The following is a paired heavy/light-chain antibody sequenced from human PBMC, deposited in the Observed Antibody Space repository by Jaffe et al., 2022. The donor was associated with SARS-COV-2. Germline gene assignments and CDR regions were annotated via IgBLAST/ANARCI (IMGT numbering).Heavy chain of an antibody. CDR2: ISSSSSYI. V-gene: IGHV3-21*01. J-gene: IGHJ4*02. Sequence: EVQLVESGGGLVKPGGSLRLSCAASGFTFSSYSMNWVRQAPGKGLEWVSSISSSSSYIYYADSVKGRFTISRDNAKNSLYLQMNSLRAEDTAVYYCARVGSDYDFWSGPPPIDYWGQGTLVTVSS. CDR1: GFTFSSYS. D-gene: IGHD3-3*01. CDR3: ARVGSDYDFWSGPPPIDY.
Light chain of an antibody. CDR3: QQLNSPWL. V-gene: IGKV1-9*01. CDR1: QGISSY. J-gene: IGKJ3*01. CDR2: AAS. Sequence: DIQLTQSPSFLSASVGDRVTITCRASQGISSYLAWYQQKPGKAPKLLIYAASTLQSGVPSRFSGSGSGTEFTLTISSLQPEDFATYYCQQLNSPWLFGPGTKVDIK.